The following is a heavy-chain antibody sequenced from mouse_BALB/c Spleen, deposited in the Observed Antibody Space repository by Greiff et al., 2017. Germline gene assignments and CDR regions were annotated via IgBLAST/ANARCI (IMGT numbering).Heavy chain of an antibody. Sequence: EVKVVESGPGLVKPSQSLSLTCTVTGYSITSDYAWNWIRQFPGNKLEWMGYISYSGSTSYNPSLKSRISITRDTSKNQFFLQLNSVTTEDTATYYCAREGDYYGSSYDYYAMDYWGQGTSVTVSS. CDR2: ISYSGST. J-gene: IGHJ4*01. CDR1: GYSITSDYA. D-gene: IGHD1-1*01. CDR3: AREGDYYGSSYDYYAMDY. V-gene: IGHV3-2*02.